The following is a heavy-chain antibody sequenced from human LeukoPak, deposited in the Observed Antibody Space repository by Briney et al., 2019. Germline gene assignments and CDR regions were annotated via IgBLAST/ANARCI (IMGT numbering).Heavy chain of an antibody. CDR2: ISSSGSTI. V-gene: IGHV3-48*03. CDR3: ARGRLSFTDYGGNSGFDY. Sequence: GGSLRLSCAASGFTFSSYEMNWVRQAPGKGLEWVSYISSSGSTIYYADSVKGRFTISRDNAKNSLYLQMNSLRAEDTAVYYCARGRLSFTDYGGNSGFDYWGQGTLVTVSS. CDR1: GFTFSSYE. J-gene: IGHJ4*02. D-gene: IGHD4-23*01.